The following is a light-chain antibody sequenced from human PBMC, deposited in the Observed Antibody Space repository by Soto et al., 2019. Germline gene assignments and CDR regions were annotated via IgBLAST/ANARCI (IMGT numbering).Light chain of an antibody. J-gene: IGLJ2*01. CDR3: CSYAASDLI. CDR2: EGT. V-gene: IGLV2-23*01. CDR1: SSDVGPYKL. Sequence: LTQPASVSGSPGQSITISCSGASSDVGPYKLVAWYQQHPDKAPKLIIHEGTKRPSGVSSRFSGSQSGTTASLTISGLQAEDEADYYCCSYAASDLIFGGGTKLTVL.